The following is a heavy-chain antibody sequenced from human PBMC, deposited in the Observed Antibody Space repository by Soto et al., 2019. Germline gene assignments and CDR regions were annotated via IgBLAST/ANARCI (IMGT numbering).Heavy chain of an antibody. CDR2: IYHSGST. V-gene: IGHV4-30-2*01. CDR1: GGSISSGDYS. CDR3: AGCGYYPNYVDY. J-gene: IGHJ4*02. Sequence: QLQLQESGSGLVKPSQTLSLTCAVSGGSISSGDYSWSWIRQPPGKGLEWIGYIYHSGSTYYNPSLKSRVTLSVDRSKTQFSLKLSSVTAADTAVYYCAGCGYYPNYVDYWGQGTRVNVSS. D-gene: IGHD3-22*01.